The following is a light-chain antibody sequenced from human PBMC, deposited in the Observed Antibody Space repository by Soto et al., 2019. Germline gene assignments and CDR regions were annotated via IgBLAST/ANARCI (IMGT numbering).Light chain of an antibody. CDR2: NAS. Sequence: EIVVTQSPAALSLPPGERATIFCKTSQTISKYLVWYQQKPGKAPRLLINNASNRATGITDRFNGSGSGTDFTLTISSLEPEDFAVYYCQQRSNSPVTFGGGTKVDIK. CDR1: QTISKY. CDR3: QQRSNSPVT. V-gene: IGKV3-11*01. J-gene: IGKJ4*02.